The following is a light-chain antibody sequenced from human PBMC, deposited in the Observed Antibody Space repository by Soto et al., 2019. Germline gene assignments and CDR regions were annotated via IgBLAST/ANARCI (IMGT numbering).Light chain of an antibody. CDR1: NSDVGAYNY. CDR3: SSYTITNTYV. V-gene: IGLV2-14*01. Sequence: QSALTQPASVSGSPGQSLTISCSGSNSDVGAYNYVSWYQQPPGKAPKLILYEVTTRPSGVSLRFSGSKSGNTASLTISGLQTEAEADYYCSSYTITNTYVFGTGTKLTVL. CDR2: EVT. J-gene: IGLJ1*01.